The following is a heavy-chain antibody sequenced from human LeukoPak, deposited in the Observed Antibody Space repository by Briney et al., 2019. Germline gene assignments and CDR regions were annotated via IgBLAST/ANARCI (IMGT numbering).Heavy chain of an antibody. CDR3: ARGLYYIDV. Sequence: PGGSLRLSCAASGFTFSTHTMAGVRQAPGKGLEWVSYISGSTSVIYYADSVKGRFTISRDNAKNSLYLQMNSLRTEDTAIYYCARGLYYIDVWGNGTAVTVS. J-gene: IGHJ6*03. CDR1: GFTFSTHT. CDR2: ISGSTSVI. V-gene: IGHV3-48*01.